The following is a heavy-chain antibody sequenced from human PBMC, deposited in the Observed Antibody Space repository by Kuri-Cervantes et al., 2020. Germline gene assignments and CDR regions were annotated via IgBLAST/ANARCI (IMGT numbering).Heavy chain of an antibody. CDR1: GFTFSSYA. CDR3: ARHRDYYDSSGLPGYFDY. CDR2: ISGSGGST. J-gene: IGHJ4*02. Sequence: GESLKISCAASGFTFSSYAMSWVRQAPGKGLEWVSAISGSGGSTYYADSVKGRFTISRDNSKNSLYLQMNSLRAEDTAVYYCARHRDYYDSSGLPGYFDYWGQGTLVTVSS. D-gene: IGHD3-22*01. V-gene: IGHV3-23*01.